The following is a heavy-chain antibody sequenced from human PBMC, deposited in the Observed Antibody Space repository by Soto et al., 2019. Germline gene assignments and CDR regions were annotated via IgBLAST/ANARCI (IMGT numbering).Heavy chain of an antibody. CDR3: AKPVLGYMAYYFDY. CDR1: GFTFSSYA. V-gene: IGHV3-23*01. J-gene: IGHJ4*02. CDR2: ISGSGGST. Sequence: EVQLLESGGGLVQPGGSLRLSCAASGFTFSSYAMSWVRQAPGKGLEWVSAISGSGGSTYYADSVKGRFTISRDNSKNKLYLQRNSLRAEDTDVYYCAKPVLGYMAYYFDYWGQGTLVAVSS. D-gene: IGHD6-13*01.